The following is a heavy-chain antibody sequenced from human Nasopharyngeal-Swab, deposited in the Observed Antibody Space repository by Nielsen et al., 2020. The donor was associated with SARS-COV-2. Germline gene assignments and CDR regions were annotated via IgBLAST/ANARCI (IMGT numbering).Heavy chain of an antibody. CDR3: TTDDPGIREFAH. Sequence: GGSLRLSFVVSGLTFSSYEMNWVRQAPGKGLEWVSHISLFAGTIWYADSVKGRFTIPRDNAKNPMYLQMNSLTADNTGVYYCTTDDPGIREFAHWGQGTLVTVSS. D-gene: IGHD3-10*01. CDR1: GLTFSSYE. CDR2: ISLFAGTI. J-gene: IGHJ4*02. V-gene: IGHV3-48*03.